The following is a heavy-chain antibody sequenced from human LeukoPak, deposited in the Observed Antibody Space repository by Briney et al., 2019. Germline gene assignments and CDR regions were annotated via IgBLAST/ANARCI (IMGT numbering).Heavy chain of an antibody. J-gene: IGHJ6*02. CDR3: ARDRGDYPYYYYGMDV. Sequence: SETLSLTCTVSGGSISSYYWSWIRQPPGKGQEWIGYIYYSGSTNYNPSLKSRVTISVDTSKNQFSLKLSSVTAADTAVYYCARDRGDYPYYYYGMDVWGQGTTVTVSS. V-gene: IGHV4-59*01. CDR1: GGSISSYY. CDR2: IYYSGST. D-gene: IGHD4-17*01.